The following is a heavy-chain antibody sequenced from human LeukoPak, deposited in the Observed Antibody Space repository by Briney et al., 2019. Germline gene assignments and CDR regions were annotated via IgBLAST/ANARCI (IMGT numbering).Heavy chain of an antibody. CDR3: ARVSVFGVVIPPDF. CDR1: GFTFSRYA. Sequence: PGGSLRLSCAASGFTFSRYAIHWVRQAPGKGLEWVAVISSDGNSKYYADSVKGRFTISRDNSKNTLYLQMNSLRAEDTAVYYCARVSVFGVVIPPDFWGQGTLVTVSS. CDR2: ISSDGNSK. V-gene: IGHV3-30*01. J-gene: IGHJ4*02. D-gene: IGHD3-3*01.